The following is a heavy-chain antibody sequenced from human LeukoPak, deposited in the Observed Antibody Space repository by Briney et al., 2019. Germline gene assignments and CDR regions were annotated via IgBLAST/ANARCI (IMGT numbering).Heavy chain of an antibody. CDR1: GYSFTSYW. V-gene: IGHV5-51*01. Sequence: GESLKISCKDSGYSFTSYWIGWVRQMPGKGLEWVGIIYPGDSDTRYSPSFQGQVTISADKSISTAYLQWNSLKASDTAMYYCARPSYYYGSGSSPFDYWGQGTLVTVSS. D-gene: IGHD3-10*01. J-gene: IGHJ4*02. CDR2: IYPGDSDT. CDR3: ARPSYYYGSGSSPFDY.